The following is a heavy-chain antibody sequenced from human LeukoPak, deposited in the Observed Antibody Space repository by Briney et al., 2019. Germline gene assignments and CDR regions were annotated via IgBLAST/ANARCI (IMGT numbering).Heavy chain of an antibody. CDR3: AKPPPDSSSWLFDF. V-gene: IGHV3-23*01. Sequence: GGSLRLSCAASGFTFSSYAMSWVRQDPGKGLEWVSTVSGSGDSTYYADSVKGRFTISRDNSKNTLYLQMNSLRAEDTAVYYCAKPPPDSSSWLFDFWGQGTLVTVSS. CDR2: VSGSGDST. D-gene: IGHD6-13*01. CDR1: GFTFSSYA. J-gene: IGHJ4*02.